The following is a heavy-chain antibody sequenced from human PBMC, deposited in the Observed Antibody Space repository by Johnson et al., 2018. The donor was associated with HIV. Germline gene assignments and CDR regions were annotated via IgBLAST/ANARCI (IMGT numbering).Heavy chain of an antibody. CDR3: ARVPDYGDYGDAFDI. CDR1: GFTFADYG. CDR2: ISWNSGSI. D-gene: IGHD4-17*01. J-gene: IGHJ3*02. Sequence: VQLVESGGGVVQPGRSLRLSCAASGFTFADYGMTWVRQAPGKGLEWVSGISWNSGSIGYADSVKGRFTISRDKSKNTLYLQMNSLRAEDTAVFYCARVPDYGDYGDAFDIWGQGTMVTVSS. V-gene: IGHV3-20*04.